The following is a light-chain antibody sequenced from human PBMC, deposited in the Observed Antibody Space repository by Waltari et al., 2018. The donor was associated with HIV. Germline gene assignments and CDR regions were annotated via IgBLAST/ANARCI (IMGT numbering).Light chain of an antibody. V-gene: IGKV3-20*01. CDR1: QSVDSSY. CDR3: QQYGSSPYT. J-gene: IGKJ2*01. CDR2: GAS. Sequence: EIVLTQSPGTLSLSPGERATLSCRASQSVDSSYLAWYQQKPGQAPRLRMYGASSRATGIPDRFSGSGSGTDFTLTISRLEPEDFAVYYWQQYGSSPYTFGLGTKLEIK.